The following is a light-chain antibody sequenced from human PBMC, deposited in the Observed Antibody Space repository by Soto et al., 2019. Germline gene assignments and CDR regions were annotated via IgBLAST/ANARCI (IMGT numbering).Light chain of an antibody. CDR1: SSDVGGYKY. CDR2: EVN. CDR3: SSYAGINNLGV. Sequence: QSALTQPPSASGSPGQSVTISCTGTSSDVGGYKYVSWYQQHPDKAPKLMIFEVNKRPSGVPDRFSGSKSGNTASLTVSGPQAEDEADYYCSSYAGINNLGVFGTGTKLTVL. J-gene: IGLJ1*01. V-gene: IGLV2-8*01.